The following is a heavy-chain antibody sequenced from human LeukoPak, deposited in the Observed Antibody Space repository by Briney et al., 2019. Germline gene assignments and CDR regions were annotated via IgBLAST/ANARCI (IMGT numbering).Heavy chain of an antibody. Sequence: PGGSLRLSCAASGFTVSSNYMSWVRQAPGKGLEWVSVIYSGGSTYYADSVKGRFTISRDNSKNTLYLQMNGLRAEDTAVYYCARDRMVRGVMEYWGQGTLVTVSS. V-gene: IGHV3-53*05. CDR3: ARDRMVRGVMEY. CDR2: IYSGGST. D-gene: IGHD3-10*01. J-gene: IGHJ4*02. CDR1: GFTVSSNY.